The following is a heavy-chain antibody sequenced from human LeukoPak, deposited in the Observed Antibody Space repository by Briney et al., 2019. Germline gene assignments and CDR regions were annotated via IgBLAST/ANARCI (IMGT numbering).Heavy chain of an antibody. CDR3: ARRNLFDY. Sequence: GGSLRLSCAASGFTFTSYWMNWVLQAPGKGLEWVAGIKQDGSDKYYVDSVKGRFTISRDNAKNSVYLQMNSLRADDTAVYYCARRNLFDYWGQGTLVTVSS. CDR2: IKQDGSDK. J-gene: IGHJ4*02. V-gene: IGHV3-7*01. CDR1: GFTFTSYW.